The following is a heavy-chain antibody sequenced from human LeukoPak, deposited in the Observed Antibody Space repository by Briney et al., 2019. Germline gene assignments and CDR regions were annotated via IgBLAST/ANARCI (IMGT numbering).Heavy chain of an antibody. CDR2: IYYSGST. J-gene: IGHJ4*02. CDR1: GGSISSSSYY. D-gene: IGHD3-3*01. CDR3: ARTRLDFWSRYFDH. V-gene: IGHV4-61*01. Sequence: PSETLSLTCTVSGGSISSSSYYWSWIRQPPGKGLEWIGYIYYSGSTNYNPSLKSRVTISVDTSKNQFSLKLSSVTAAGTAVYYCARTRLDFWSRYFDHWGQGTLVTVSS.